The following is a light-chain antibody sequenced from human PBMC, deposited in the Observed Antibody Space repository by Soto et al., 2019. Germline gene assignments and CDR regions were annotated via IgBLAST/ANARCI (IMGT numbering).Light chain of an antibody. CDR2: DAS. V-gene: IGKV1-5*01. J-gene: IGKJ1*01. CDR1: QSISGW. Sequence: DTQMTQSPSTLSASVGDRVTITCRASQSISGWLAWYQQKPRKAPKLLIYDASSLESGVPSRFSGGGSGTEFTLTISSLQPDDSATYYCKQYNTYSRTFGQGTKVEIK. CDR3: KQYNTYSRT.